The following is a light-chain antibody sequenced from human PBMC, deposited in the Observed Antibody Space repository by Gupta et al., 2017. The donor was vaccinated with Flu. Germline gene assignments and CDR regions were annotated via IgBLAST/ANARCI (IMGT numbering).Light chain of an antibody. V-gene: IGLV2-23*01. CDR1: SSDVGSYNL. CDR2: EGR. Sequence: SALTQPASVSGSPGQSLTISFTGTSSDVGSYNLVSWYQQHPGKDPILMIYEGRKRTAEDANRCSGSKSGNTAALTISGVQAEDEDDYYCCADAGSPWVFGGGTKLTVL. J-gene: IGLJ3*02. CDR3: CADAGSPWV.